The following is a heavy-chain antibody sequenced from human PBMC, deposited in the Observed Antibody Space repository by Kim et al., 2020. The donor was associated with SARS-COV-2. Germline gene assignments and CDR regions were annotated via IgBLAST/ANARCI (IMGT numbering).Heavy chain of an antibody. V-gene: IGHV3-74*01. CDR1: GFTFSSYW. CDR2: INSDGSST. J-gene: IGHJ6*02. Sequence: GGSLRLSCAASGFTFSSYWMHWVRQAPGKGLVWVSRINSDGSSTSYADSVKGRFTISRDNAKNTLYLQMNSLRAEDTAVYYCASGLPYYGMDVWGQGTTVTVSS. CDR3: ASGLPYYGMDV.